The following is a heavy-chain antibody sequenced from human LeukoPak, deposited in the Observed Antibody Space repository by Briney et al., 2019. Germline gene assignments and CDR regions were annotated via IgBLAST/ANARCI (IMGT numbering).Heavy chain of an antibody. CDR1: GFTFSSYA. D-gene: IGHD3-16*01. V-gene: IGHV3-64*01. J-gene: IGHJ4*02. CDR3: ARVTGGGALDY. CDR2: ISSNGGST. Sequence: GGSLRLSCAASGFTFSSYAMHWVRQAPGKGLEYVSAISSNGGSTYYANSVKGRFTISRDNSKNTLYLQMGSLRAEDMAVYYCARVTGGGALDYWGQGTLVTVSS.